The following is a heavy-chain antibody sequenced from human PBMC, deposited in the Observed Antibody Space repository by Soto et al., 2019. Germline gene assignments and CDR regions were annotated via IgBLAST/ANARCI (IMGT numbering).Heavy chain of an antibody. CDR2: IYSGGTA. Sequence: EVQLVESGGGLVQPGGSLRLSCAASGFTVSSNYMSWVRQAPGKGLEWVSVIYSGGTAYYADSVKGRFTISRDNSKNTLYLQMNSLRAEVTAVYYCARNGDSSDYRGWFDPWGQGTLFTVSS. D-gene: IGHD3-22*01. CDR1: GFTVSSNY. V-gene: IGHV3-66*01. CDR3: ARNGDSSDYRGWFDP. J-gene: IGHJ5*02.